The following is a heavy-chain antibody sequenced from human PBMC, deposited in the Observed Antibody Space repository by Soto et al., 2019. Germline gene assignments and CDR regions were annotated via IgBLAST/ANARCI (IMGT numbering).Heavy chain of an antibody. CDR3: AKDSCSSTSCYGDY. CDR1: GFTFSSYA. V-gene: IGHV3-23*01. CDR2: ISGSGGST. D-gene: IGHD2-2*01. J-gene: IGHJ4*02. Sequence: LRLSCAASGFTFSSYAMSWVRQAPGKGLEWVSAISGSGGSTYYADSVKGRFTISRDNPKNTLYLQMNSLRAEDTAVYYCAKDSCSSTSCYGDYWGQGTLVTVSS.